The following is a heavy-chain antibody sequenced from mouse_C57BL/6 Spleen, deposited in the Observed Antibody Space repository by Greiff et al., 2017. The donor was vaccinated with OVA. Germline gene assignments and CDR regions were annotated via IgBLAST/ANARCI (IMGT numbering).Heavy chain of an antibody. V-gene: IGHV5-16*01. CDR2: INYDGSST. Sequence: EVHLVESEGGLVQPGSSMKLSCTASGFTFSDYYMAWVRQVPEKGLEWVANINYDGSSTYYLDSLKSRFIISRDNAKNILYLQMSSLKSEDTATYYCARGTGFPYYFDYWGQGTTRTVSS. J-gene: IGHJ2*01. D-gene: IGHD4-1*01. CDR1: GFTFSDYY. CDR3: ARGTGFPYYFDY.